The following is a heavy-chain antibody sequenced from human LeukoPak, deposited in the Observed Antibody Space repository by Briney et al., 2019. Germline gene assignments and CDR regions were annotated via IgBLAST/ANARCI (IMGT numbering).Heavy chain of an antibody. J-gene: IGHJ4*02. D-gene: IGHD6-19*01. CDR1: GFTFDDYA. Sequence: GRSLRLSCAASGFTFDDYAMHWVRQAPGKGLEWVSGISWNSGSIGYADSVKGRFTISRDNAKNSLYLQMNSLRAEDTALYYCAKDRSINIAVAGPFDYWSQGTLVTVSS. CDR2: ISWNSGSI. CDR3: AKDRSINIAVAGPFDY. V-gene: IGHV3-9*01.